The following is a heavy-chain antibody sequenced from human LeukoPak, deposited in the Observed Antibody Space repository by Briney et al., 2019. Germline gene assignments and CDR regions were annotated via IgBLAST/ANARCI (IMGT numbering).Heavy chain of an antibody. Sequence: GGSLRLSCAASGFDFSSNWMHWVRHAPGQGLVRVSRIKGDGISTNYADSVKGRFTISRDIAKNTLYLQMNSLRAEDTGVYYCAKDHYWSIDYWGRGTLVTVSS. V-gene: IGHV3-74*01. CDR2: IKGDGIST. CDR1: GFDFSSNW. D-gene: IGHD3-3*01. CDR3: AKDHYWSIDY. J-gene: IGHJ4*02.